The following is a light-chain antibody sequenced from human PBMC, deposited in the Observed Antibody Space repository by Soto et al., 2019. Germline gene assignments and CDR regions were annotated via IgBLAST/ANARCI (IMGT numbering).Light chain of an antibody. CDR2: RDN. V-gene: IGLV1-44*01. J-gene: IGLJ2*01. Sequence: QSVLTQPPSASGTPGQRVAISCSGGSSDIGSNPVNWYLHLPGAAPKLLIYRDNQLPSGVPDRFSGSKSGTSASLTISGLQSEDEADYFCSAWDDNIYGPVFGGGTK. CDR1: SSDIGSNP. CDR3: SAWDDNIYGPV.